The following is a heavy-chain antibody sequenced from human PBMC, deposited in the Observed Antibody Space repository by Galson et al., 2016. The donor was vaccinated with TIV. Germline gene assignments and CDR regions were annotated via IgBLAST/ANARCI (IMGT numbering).Heavy chain of an antibody. D-gene: IGHD6-13*01. CDR2: ISYDGSNK. CDR3: VRDKATGTAIDY. V-gene: IGHV3-30-3*01. CDR1: GFPFSGYA. J-gene: IGHJ4*02. Sequence: SLRLSCAGSGFPFSGYAIHWVRQAPGKGLEWLAVISYDGSNKYYADSVKGRFTISRDNSKSTMYLQMNRLRTEDTAVYYCVRDKATGTAIDYWGQGTLLIVSS.